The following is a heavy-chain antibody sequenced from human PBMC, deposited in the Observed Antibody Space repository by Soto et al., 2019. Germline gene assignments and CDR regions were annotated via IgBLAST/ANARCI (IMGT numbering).Heavy chain of an antibody. CDR3: AIMSKWDLLAYYFDY. CDR1: GFTFSSYA. V-gene: IGHV3-30-3*01. D-gene: IGHD1-26*01. CDR2: ISYDGSNK. J-gene: IGHJ4*02. Sequence: GGSLRLSCAASGFTFSSYAMHWVRQAPGKGLEWVAVISYDGSNKYYADSVKGRFTISGDNSKSTLYLQMNSLRAEDTAVYYCAIMSKWDLLAYYFDYWGQGTLVPVSS.